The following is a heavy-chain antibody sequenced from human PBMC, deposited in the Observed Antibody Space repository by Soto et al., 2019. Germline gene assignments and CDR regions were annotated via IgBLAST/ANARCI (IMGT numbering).Heavy chain of an antibody. CDR2: ISAYNGNT. Sequence: GVSAEVSCKACGYTLACSGRSWVRQATGQGLEWMGWISAYNGNTNYAQKLQGRVTMTTDTSTSTAYMELRSLRSDDTAVYYCARVWLAVAGIKALFDYWGQGTLVTVSS. V-gene: IGHV1-18*01. CDR3: ARVWLAVAGIKALFDY. CDR1: GYTLACSG. D-gene: IGHD6-19*01. J-gene: IGHJ4*02.